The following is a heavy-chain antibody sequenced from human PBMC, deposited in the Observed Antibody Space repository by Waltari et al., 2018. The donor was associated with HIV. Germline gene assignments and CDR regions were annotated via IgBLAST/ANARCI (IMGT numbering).Heavy chain of an antibody. CDR3: ARADYDQPSGY. CDR2: IYYSGST. CDR1: GDSISNSGYY. Sequence: QVQLQESGPGLVKPSQTLSLTCTVSGDSISNSGYYWSWIRQHPGKGLEWIGYIYYSGSTYYNPSLKSRVTISLDTSKNQFSLKLSSVTAADTAVYYCARADYDQPSGYWGQGTLVTVSS. V-gene: IGHV4-31*03. J-gene: IGHJ4*02. D-gene: IGHD4-17*01.